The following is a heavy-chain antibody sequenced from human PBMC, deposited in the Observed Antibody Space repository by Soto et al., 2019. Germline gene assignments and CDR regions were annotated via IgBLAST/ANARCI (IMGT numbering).Heavy chain of an antibody. J-gene: IGHJ4*02. CDR2: IYYSGST. CDR1: GGSISSGGYY. V-gene: IGHV4-61*08. D-gene: IGHD1-26*01. CDR3: ARAPPSFNRGDYFDY. Sequence: SETLSLTCTVSGGSISSGGYYWSWIRQHPGKGLEWIGYIYYSGSTNYNPSLKSRVTISVDTSKNQFSLKLSSVTAADTAVYYCARAPPSFNRGDYFDYWGQGTLVTVSS.